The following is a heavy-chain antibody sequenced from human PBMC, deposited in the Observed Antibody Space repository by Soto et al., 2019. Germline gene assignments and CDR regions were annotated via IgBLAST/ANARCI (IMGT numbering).Heavy chain of an antibody. Sequence: QITLKESGPTLVKPTQTLTLTCTFSGFSLSTSGVGVGWIRQPPGKALEWLAVIYWDDDKRYSPSLKTRLAIAKEISKNQVVLTMTNMDPVDTGTYFCEHRMGKYGFWNGGYFDYWGQGTLVTVPS. J-gene: IGHJ4*02. CDR1: GFSLSTSGVG. V-gene: IGHV2-5*02. CDR3: EHRMGKYGFWNGGYFDY. D-gene: IGHD3-3*01. CDR2: IYWDDDK.